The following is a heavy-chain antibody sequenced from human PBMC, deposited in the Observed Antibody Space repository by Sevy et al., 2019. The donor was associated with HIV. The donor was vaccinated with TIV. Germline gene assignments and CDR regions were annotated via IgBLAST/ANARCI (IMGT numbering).Heavy chain of an antibody. CDR2: IYYSGLT. D-gene: IGHD6-19*01. Sequence: SETLSLTCTVSGGSIRSPDHYWTWIRQPPGKGLEWIGYIYYSGLTYYNPSLKRRGSMSIDTSKKQFSMHMTSVTAADTAAYYCARHFSPWLRIVYWGQGMLVTFSS. CDR3: ARHFSPWLRIVY. V-gene: IGHV4-30-4*01. CDR1: GGSIRSPDHY. J-gene: IGHJ4*02.